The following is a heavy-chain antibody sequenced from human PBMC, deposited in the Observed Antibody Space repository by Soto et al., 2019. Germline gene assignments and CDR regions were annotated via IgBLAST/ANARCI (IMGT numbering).Heavy chain of an antibody. CDR1: GFIFSDHY. V-gene: IGHV3-72*01. CDR2: SRDKTKTYTT. D-gene: IGHD3-22*01. CDR3: VRGYYDSSGSFASALDI. J-gene: IGHJ3*02. Sequence: EVQLVESGGGLVQPGGSLRLSCADSGFIFSDHYMDWVRQAPGKGLEWVGRSRDKTKTYTTDYAASVKGRFTISRDASKNLLSLQMNSLKTEDTAVYYCVRGYYDSSGSFASALDIWGQGTMVTVSS.